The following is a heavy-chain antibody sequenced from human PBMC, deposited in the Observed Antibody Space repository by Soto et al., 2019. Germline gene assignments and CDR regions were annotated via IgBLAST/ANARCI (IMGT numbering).Heavy chain of an antibody. V-gene: IGHV4-59*01. D-gene: IGHD3-10*01. CDR3: ARGWPGREFEFEY. Sequence: PSETLSLTCTVSGGSISSYYWSWIRLPPGKGLEWIGYVYYSGSTKYNPSLKSRVTISVDTSKNQFSLKLTSVTAADTAVYYCARGWPGREFEFEYCGHGTLVTVPS. CDR2: VYYSGST. J-gene: IGHJ4*01. CDR1: GGSISSYY.